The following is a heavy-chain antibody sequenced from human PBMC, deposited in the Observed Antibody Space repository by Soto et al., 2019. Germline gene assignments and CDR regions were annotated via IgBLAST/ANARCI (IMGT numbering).Heavy chain of an antibody. CDR3: AHRLEIAVTGTLDY. J-gene: IGHJ4*02. Sequence: QITLKESGPTLVKPTQTLTLTCTFSGFSLTTSGVGVGWIRRPQGKALEWLALIYWDDDKRYSPSLKSRLTITKDTSKIQVVLTMTNMDPVDTATYYCAHRLEIAVTGTLDYWGQGTLVTVSS. D-gene: IGHD1-1*01. CDR1: GFSLTTSGVG. V-gene: IGHV2-5*02. CDR2: IYWDDDK.